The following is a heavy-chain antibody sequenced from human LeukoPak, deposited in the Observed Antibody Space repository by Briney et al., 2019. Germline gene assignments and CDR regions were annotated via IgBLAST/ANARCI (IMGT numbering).Heavy chain of an antibody. D-gene: IGHD3-10*01. CDR2: INPSGGST. CDR3: ARGPAWFGESYFDY. CDR1: GYTFTSYF. V-gene: IGHV1-46*01. J-gene: IGHJ4*02. Sequence: GASVKVSCKASGYTFTSYFIHWVRQAPGQGLEWMGVINPSGGSTSYAQKFQGRVTMTRDASTSTVYMDLRSLRSEDTAVYYCARGPAWFGESYFDYWGQGTLVTVSS.